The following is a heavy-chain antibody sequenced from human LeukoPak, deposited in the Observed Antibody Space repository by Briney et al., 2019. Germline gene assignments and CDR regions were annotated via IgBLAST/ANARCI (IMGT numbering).Heavy chain of an antibody. CDR3: ARAKLERLWGQFDY. J-gene: IGHJ4*02. Sequence: PGGSLRLSGAPPGFTFGSYWRSWARQAPGKGLEWVANIKQDGSEKYYVDSVKGRFTISRDNAKNSLYLQMNSLRAEDTAVYYCARAKLERLWGQFDYWGQGTLVTVSS. V-gene: IGHV3-7*01. D-gene: IGHD1-1*01. CDR2: IKQDGSEK. CDR1: GFTFGSYW.